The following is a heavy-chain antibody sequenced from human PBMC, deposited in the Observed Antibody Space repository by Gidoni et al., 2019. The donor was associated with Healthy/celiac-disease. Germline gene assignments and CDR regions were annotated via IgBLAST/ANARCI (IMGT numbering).Heavy chain of an antibody. J-gene: IGHJ4*02. CDR3: ALAGYSSGWYDVNNQPYFDY. CDR2: IWYDGSNK. V-gene: IGHV3-33*01. CDR1: GFPFRSYG. Sequence: QVPPVESGGGVVQPGRSLRLSCAASGFPFRSYGLPWVRQAPGKGLEWVAVIWYDGSNKDDADSVKGRFTISRDNSKNTLYVQMNSLRAEDTAVYYCALAGYSSGWYDVNNQPYFDYWGQGTLVTVSS. D-gene: IGHD6-19*01.